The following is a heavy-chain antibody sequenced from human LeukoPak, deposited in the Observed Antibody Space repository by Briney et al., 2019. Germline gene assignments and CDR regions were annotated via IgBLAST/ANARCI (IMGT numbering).Heavy chain of an antibody. CDR1: GYTFTSYA. D-gene: IGHD6-13*01. J-gene: IGHJ5*02. CDR2: INAGNGNT. CDR3: ARFRGIAAAGKGGWFDP. V-gene: IGHV1-3*01. Sequence: ASAKVSCKASGYTFTSYAMHWVRQAPGQRLEWMGWINAGNGNTKYSQKFQGRVTITRDTSASTAYMELSSLRSEDTAVYYCARFRGIAAAGKGGWFDPWGQGTLVTVSS.